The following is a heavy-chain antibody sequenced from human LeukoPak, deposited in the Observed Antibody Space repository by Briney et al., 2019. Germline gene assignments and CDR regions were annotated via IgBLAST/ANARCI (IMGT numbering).Heavy chain of an antibody. CDR3: ARGPIYGDYADAFDI. CDR2: INHSGST. Sequence: SETLSLTCAVYGGSFSGYYWSWIRQPPGKGLEWIGEINHSGSTNYNPSLKSRVTISVDTSKNQFSLKLSSVTAADTAVYYCARGPIYGDYADAFDIWGQGTMVTASS. D-gene: IGHD4-17*01. CDR1: GGSFSGYY. V-gene: IGHV4-34*01. J-gene: IGHJ3*02.